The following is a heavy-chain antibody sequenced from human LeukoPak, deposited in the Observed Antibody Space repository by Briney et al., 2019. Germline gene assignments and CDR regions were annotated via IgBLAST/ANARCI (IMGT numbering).Heavy chain of an antibody. CDR3: ARVRAARHTEVDY. D-gene: IGHD6-6*01. J-gene: IGHJ4*02. CDR2: IYYSGST. V-gene: IGHV4-30-4*08. Sequence: SETLSLTCTVSGGSISSGDYYWSRIRQPPGKGLEWIGYIYYSGSTYYNPSLKSRVTISVDTSKNQFSLKLSSVTAADTAVYYCARVRAARHTEVDYWGQGTLVTVSS. CDR1: GGSISSGDYY.